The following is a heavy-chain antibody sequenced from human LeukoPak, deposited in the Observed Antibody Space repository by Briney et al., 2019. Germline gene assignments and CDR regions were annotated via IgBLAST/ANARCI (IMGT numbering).Heavy chain of an antibody. Sequence: PGGSLRLSCAASGFTFDDYAMHWVRHAPGKGLEWVSLITWDAGTTHYADSVKGRFTISRDNSKNSLYLQMNSLRAEDTALYYCAKDSTRGSSWDFDYWGQGTLVTVSS. V-gene: IGHV3-43D*03. CDR2: ITWDAGTT. J-gene: IGHJ4*02. D-gene: IGHD6-6*01. CDR1: GFTFDDYA. CDR3: AKDSTRGSSWDFDY.